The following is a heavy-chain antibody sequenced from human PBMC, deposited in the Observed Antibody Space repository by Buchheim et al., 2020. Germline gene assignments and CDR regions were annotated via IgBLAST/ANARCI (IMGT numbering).Heavy chain of an antibody. CDR1: GFTFTHYA. CDR2: VSGTGDT. CDR3: AKDRAYYYDTSGADH. J-gene: IGHJ4*02. Sequence: DVQLLESGGGLVQPGGSLRLSCAASGFTFTHYAMTWVRQAPGKGLEWVSAVSGTGDTYYPDPVKGRFTISRDNSKNPLYLQMNSLRAEDTAIYYCAKDRAYYYDTSGADHWGQGTLGTVSS. D-gene: IGHD3-22*01. V-gene: IGHV3-23*01.